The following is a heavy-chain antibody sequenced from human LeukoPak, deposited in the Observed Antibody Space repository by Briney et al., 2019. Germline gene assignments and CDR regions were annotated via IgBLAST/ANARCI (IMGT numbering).Heavy chain of an antibody. D-gene: IGHD3-22*01. CDR2: MNPNSGNT. V-gene: IGHV1-8*03. CDR3: ARGRYYDSSGYYGDFDY. CDR1: GYTFTGYD. Sequence: ASVKVSCKASGYTFTGYDINWVRQAPGQGLEWMGWMNPNSGNTGYAQKFQGRVTITRNTSISTAYMELSSLRSEDTAVYYCARGRYYDSSGYYGDFDYWGQGTLVTVSS. J-gene: IGHJ4*02.